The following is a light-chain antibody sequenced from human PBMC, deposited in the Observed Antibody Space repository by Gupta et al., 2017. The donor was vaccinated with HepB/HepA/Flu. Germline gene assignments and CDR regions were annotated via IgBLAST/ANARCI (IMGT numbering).Light chain of an antibody. Sequence: DIQLTQSPSFLSASVGDRVTITCRASQVISSYLAWYQQKPGKAPNLLIYAASTLQSGVPSRFSGSGSGTEFTLTISRLQPEDFATYYCQQLDSYPLTFGGGTKVEIK. CDR3: QQLDSYPLT. J-gene: IGKJ4*01. CDR2: AAS. V-gene: IGKV1-9*01. CDR1: QVISSY.